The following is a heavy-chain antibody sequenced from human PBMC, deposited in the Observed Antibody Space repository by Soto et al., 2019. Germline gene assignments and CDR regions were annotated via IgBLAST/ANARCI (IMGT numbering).Heavy chain of an antibody. CDR3: AIDADSGGSRGGMDV. J-gene: IGHJ6*02. Sequence: QVRLEESGPGLVKPSDTLSLICSVSGGSVNNANYFWNWIRHHPENGLEWIGYIYYSGSTRYNPSFKTRATLSIDTSKNQFYLRLNSVTVADKAVYFCAIDADSGGSRGGMDVWGRGTTVTVSS. D-gene: IGHD2-15*01. CDR2: IYYSGST. V-gene: IGHV4-31*03. CDR1: GGSVNNANYF.